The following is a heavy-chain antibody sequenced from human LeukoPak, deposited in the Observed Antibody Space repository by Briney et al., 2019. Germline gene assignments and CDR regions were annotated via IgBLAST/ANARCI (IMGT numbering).Heavy chain of an antibody. CDR2: ISAYNGNT. CDR1: GYTFTSYG. J-gene: IGHJ6*03. V-gene: IGHV1-18*01. Sequence: ASVKVSCKASGYTFTSYGISWVRQAPGQGLEWMGWISAYNGNTNYAQKLQGRVTMTTDTSTSTAYMELRSLRSDDTAVYYCARGGYYYGSGPGDYMDVWGKGTTVTVSS. CDR3: ARGGYYYGSGPGDYMDV. D-gene: IGHD3-10*01.